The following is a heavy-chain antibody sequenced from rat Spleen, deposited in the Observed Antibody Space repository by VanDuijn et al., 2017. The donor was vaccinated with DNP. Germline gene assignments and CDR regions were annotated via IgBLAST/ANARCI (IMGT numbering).Heavy chain of an antibody. CDR3: ARPTWGGFAY. V-gene: IGHV1-43*01. Sequence: QVQLQQSGAELAKPDSSVKISCKASGNTFITDYFAWIKLTTGQGLEYIGYIHTRSGGADSNEKFKDKATLTVDKSSSTAFMQLSSLTPDDSAVYYCARPTWGGFAYWGQGTLVTVSS. J-gene: IGHJ3*01. D-gene: IGHD1-11*01. CDR1: GNTFITDY. CDR2: IHTRSGGA.